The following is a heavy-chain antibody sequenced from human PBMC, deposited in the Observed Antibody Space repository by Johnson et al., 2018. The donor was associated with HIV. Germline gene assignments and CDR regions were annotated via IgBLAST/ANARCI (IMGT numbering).Heavy chain of an antibody. CDR3: ARDPDDYGGRDAFDI. CDR1: GFTFSSYG. J-gene: IGHJ3*02. CDR2: ISYDGSNK. D-gene: IGHD4-23*01. Sequence: QVQLVESGGGVVQPGGSLRLSCAASGFTFSSYGMQWVRQAPGKGLEWVAVISYDGSNKYYADSVKGRFTISRDNSKNRLYLQMNSLRAEDTAIYYCARDPDDYGGRDAFDIWGQGTMVTVSS. V-gene: IGHV3-30*19.